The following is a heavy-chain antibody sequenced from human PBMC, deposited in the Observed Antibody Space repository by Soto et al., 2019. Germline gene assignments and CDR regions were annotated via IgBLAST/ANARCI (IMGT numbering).Heavy chain of an antibody. CDR1: GFPFNKYG. CDR2: IWYDGSEK. CDR3: ARLGGSGGDSIDY. J-gene: IGHJ4*02. V-gene: IGHV3-33*01. Sequence: QVQLVESGGGVVQPGRSLRLSCVTSGFPFNKYGMHWVRQAPGKGLEWVAIIWYDGSEKYYGDSMKGRFTISRDNSRDTLFLQLDSLRADDTAMYYCARLGGSGGDSIDYGGQGTLVTVSS. D-gene: IGHD3-10*01.